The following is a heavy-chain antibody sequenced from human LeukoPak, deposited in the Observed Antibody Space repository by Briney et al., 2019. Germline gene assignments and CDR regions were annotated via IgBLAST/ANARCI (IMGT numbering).Heavy chain of an antibody. Sequence: SETLSLTXTVSGGSISSSSYYWGWIRQPPGKGLDWIGSIYYSGSTYYNPSLKSRVTISVDTSKNQFSLKLSSVTAADTAVYYCARQNIAAAGTNWFDPWGQGTLVTVSS. V-gene: IGHV4-39*01. CDR2: IYYSGST. CDR3: ARQNIAAAGTNWFDP. J-gene: IGHJ5*02. CDR1: GGSISSSSYY. D-gene: IGHD6-13*01.